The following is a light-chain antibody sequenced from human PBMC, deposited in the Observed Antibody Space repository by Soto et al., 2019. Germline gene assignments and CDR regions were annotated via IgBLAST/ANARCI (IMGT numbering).Light chain of an antibody. V-gene: IGLV2-23*01. J-gene: IGLJ1*01. CDR1: SSDVGSYDL. CDR3: CSYAGYSTYV. Sequence: SVLTQPASVSGSPGQSITISCTGTSSDVGSYDLVSWYQHHPGKAPKLMIYEGSKWPSGVSNRFSGSKSGNTASLTIFGLQAEDEADYYCCSYAGYSTYVFGTGTKVTVL. CDR2: EGS.